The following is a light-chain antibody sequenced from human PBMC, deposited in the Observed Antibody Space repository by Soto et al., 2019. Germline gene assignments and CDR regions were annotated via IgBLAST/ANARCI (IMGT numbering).Light chain of an antibody. J-gene: IGLJ3*02. CDR3: CSYAGGSWV. CDR2: DVS. V-gene: IGLV2-11*01. Sequence: QSALTQPRSVSGSPGQSVTISCIGSSRDVGDYNYVSWYQQHPGKAPTLIVYDVSKRPSGVPGRISGSKSGNTASLTISGLQAEDEADYYCCSYAGGSWVFGGGTKLTVL. CDR1: SRDVGDYNY.